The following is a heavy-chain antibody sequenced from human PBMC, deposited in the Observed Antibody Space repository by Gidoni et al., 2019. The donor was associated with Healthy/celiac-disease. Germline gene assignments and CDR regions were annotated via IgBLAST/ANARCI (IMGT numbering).Heavy chain of an antibody. J-gene: IGHJ4*02. CDR2: ISYDGSNK. D-gene: IGHD3-22*01. CDR3: AKVRYYDSSGQYYFDY. Sequence: QVQLVESGGGVVQPGRSLRLSCAASGFTFSSYGMHGVRQAPGKGMECVAVISYDGSNKYYADSVKGRFTISRDNSKNTLYLQMNSLRAEDTAVYYCAKVRYYDSSGQYYFDYWGQGTLVTVSS. CDR1: GFTFSSYG. V-gene: IGHV3-30*18.